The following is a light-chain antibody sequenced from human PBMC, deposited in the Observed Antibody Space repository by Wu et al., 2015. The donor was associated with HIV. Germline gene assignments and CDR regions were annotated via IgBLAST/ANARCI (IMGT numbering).Light chain of an antibody. Sequence: EIVLTQSPGTLSLSPGERATLSCRASQTINSDFLVWYQQKPGQAPRLLIYGSSTRTTGIPDRFSGSGSGTDFTLTISRLEPEDFAVYYCQQYGTSPRTFGPGTKVEIK. CDR3: QQYGTSPRT. CDR1: QTINSDF. V-gene: IGKV3-20*01. CDR2: GSS. J-gene: IGKJ1*01.